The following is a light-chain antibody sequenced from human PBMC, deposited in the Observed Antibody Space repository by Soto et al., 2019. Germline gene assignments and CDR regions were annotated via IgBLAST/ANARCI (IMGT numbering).Light chain of an antibody. CDR1: QSVSSSY. J-gene: IGKJ1*01. V-gene: IGKV3-20*01. CDR3: QQYGSSPQT. Sequence: EIVSSQSPCTLSLSPGERATLSCRASQSVSSSYLAWYQQKPGQAPRLLIYGASSRATGIPDRFSGSGSGTDFTLTISRLEPEDFAVYYCQQYGSSPQTFAQGTKVDIK. CDR2: GAS.